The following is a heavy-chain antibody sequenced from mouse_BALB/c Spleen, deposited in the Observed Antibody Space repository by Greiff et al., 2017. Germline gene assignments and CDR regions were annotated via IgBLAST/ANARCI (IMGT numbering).Heavy chain of an antibody. CDR1: GFTFSSFG. D-gene: IGHD1-1*01. CDR2: ISSGSSTI. J-gene: IGHJ2*01. CDR3: ARYNYGSSYDYFDY. Sequence: VQLKESGGGLVQPGGSRKLSCAASGFTFSSFGMHWVRQAPEKGLEWVAYISSGSSTIYYADTVKGRFTISRDNPKNTLFLQMTSLRSEDTAMYYCARYNYGSSYDYFDYWGQGTTLTVSS. V-gene: IGHV5-17*02.